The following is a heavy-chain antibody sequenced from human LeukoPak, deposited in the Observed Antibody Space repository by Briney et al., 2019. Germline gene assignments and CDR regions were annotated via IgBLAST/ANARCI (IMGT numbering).Heavy chain of an antibody. CDR1: GGSISSSSYY. CDR3: ARYYGGKGSDYFDY. V-gene: IGHV4-61*05. D-gene: IGHD4-23*01. CDR2: IYYSGST. Sequence: PSETLSLTCTVSGGSISSSSYYWGWIRQPPGKGLEWIGYIYYSGSTNYNPSLKSRVTISVDTSKNQFSLKLSSVTAADTAVYYCARYYGGKGSDYFDYWGQGTLVTVSS. J-gene: IGHJ4*02.